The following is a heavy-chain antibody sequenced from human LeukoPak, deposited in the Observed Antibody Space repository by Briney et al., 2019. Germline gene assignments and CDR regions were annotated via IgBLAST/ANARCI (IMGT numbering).Heavy chain of an antibody. V-gene: IGHV3-48*01. D-gene: IGHD1-7*01. CDR1: GFTFSSYS. Sequence: GGSLRLSCAASGFTFSSYSMNWVRQAPGKGLEWVSYISSSSSTIYYADSVKGRFTISRDNAKNSLYLQMNSPRAEDTAVYYCPLELGEGFDYWGQGTLVTVSS. J-gene: IGHJ4*02. CDR3: PLELGEGFDY. CDR2: ISSSSSTI.